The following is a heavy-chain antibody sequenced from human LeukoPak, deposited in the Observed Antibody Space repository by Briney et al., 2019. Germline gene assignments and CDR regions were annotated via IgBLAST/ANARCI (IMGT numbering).Heavy chain of an antibody. CDR1: GGSISSGDYY. CDR3: ARVGPYCSGGSCYYSWFDP. CDR2: IYYSGST. D-gene: IGHD2-15*01. Sequence: SQTLSLTCTVSGGSISSGDYYWSWIRQPPGKGLEWIGYIYYSGSTYYNPSLKSRVTISVATSKNQFSLKLSSVTAADTAVYYCARVGPYCSGGSCYYSWFDPWGQGTLVTVSS. V-gene: IGHV4-30-4*01. J-gene: IGHJ5*02.